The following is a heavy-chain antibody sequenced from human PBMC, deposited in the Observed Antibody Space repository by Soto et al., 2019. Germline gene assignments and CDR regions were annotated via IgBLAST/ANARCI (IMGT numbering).Heavy chain of an antibody. J-gene: IGHJ6*02. CDR2: IFFTGST. V-gene: IGHV4-61*01. CDR1: GGSVSSGSYH. Sequence: PSDTLSLTCTVSGGSVSSGSYHWSWIRQSPGKGLEWIGYIFFTGSTNYNPSLRSRVTISVDTSKNQFSLKVNSVTAADTALYYCARDGHGMDVWGQGTTVTVSS. CDR3: ARDGHGMDV.